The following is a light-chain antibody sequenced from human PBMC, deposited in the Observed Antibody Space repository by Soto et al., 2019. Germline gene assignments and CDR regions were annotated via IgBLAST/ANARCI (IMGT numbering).Light chain of an antibody. Sequence: AIRVTQSPSSLSASTGDRVTITCRASQGISSYLAWYQQKPGKAPKLLIYAASTLQSGVPSRFSGSGSGTDFTLTINCLQSEDFATYYCQQYYSYPPWTFGQGTKVEMK. V-gene: IGKV1-8*01. J-gene: IGKJ1*01. CDR2: AAS. CDR3: QQYYSYPPWT. CDR1: QGISSY.